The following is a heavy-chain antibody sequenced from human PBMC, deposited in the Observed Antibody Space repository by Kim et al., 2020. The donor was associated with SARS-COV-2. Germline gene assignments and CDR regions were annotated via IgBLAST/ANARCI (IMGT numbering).Heavy chain of an antibody. CDR1: GYTFTSYG. J-gene: IGHJ3*02. Sequence: ASVKVSCKASGYTFTSYGISWVRQAPGPGLEWMGWISAYNGNTNYAQKLQGRVTMTTDTSTSTAYMELRSLRSDDTAVYYCARVGYSSGWYGAFDIWGQGTMVTVSS. CDR2: ISAYNGNT. V-gene: IGHV1-18*04. D-gene: IGHD6-19*01. CDR3: ARVGYSSGWYGAFDI.